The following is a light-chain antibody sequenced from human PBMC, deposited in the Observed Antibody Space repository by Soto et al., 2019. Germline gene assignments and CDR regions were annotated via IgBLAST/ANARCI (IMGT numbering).Light chain of an antibody. CDR3: QQYNSYSWT. CDR2: EAS. J-gene: IGKJ1*01. V-gene: IGKV1-5*03. Sequence: DIQMTQSPSTLSASVGDRLTITCRASQSISNWLAWYQQKPGKAPEPLIYEASSLHSGVPSRFSGSGSGTEFTLTISSLQPDDFATYYCQQYNSYSWTFGQGTKVEIK. CDR1: QSISNW.